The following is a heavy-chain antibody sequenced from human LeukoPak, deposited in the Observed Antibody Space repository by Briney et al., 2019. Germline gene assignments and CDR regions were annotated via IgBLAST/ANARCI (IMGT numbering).Heavy chain of an antibody. CDR3: ARDLGVTVFGVVMDY. Sequence: ASVKVSCKASGYTFTSNYIHWVRQAPGQGLEWLGIIEPSSGGTNYAQQFHGRVTTTRDMSTSTLYLELSSLRSEDTAIYYCARDLGVTVFGVVMDYWGQGTLVTVSS. J-gene: IGHJ4*02. CDR1: GYTFTSNY. CDR2: IEPSSGGT. D-gene: IGHD3-3*01. V-gene: IGHV1-46*01.